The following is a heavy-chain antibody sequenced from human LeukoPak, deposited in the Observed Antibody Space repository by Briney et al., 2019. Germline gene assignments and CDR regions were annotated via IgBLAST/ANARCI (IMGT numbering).Heavy chain of an antibody. CDR3: ARGPRGGFYDH. J-gene: IGHJ4*02. D-gene: IGHD3-22*01. CDR2: INLKSGDA. V-gene: IGHV1-2*02. CDR1: GYSFTDYY. Sequence: ASVKVSCKPSGYSFTDYYINWLRQAPGQGPEWMGWINLKSGDANYAQNFQGRVTMTRDTSISTTYMELSGLRPDDAAVYFCARGPRGGFYDHWGRGTRVTVSS.